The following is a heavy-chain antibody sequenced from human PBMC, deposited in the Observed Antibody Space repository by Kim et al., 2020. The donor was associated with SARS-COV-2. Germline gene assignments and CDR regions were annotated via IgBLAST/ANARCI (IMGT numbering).Heavy chain of an antibody. CDR1: GGSISSGSYY. CDR2: IYYSGRT. CDR3: ARTRFYYDNSVHRPYYFDY. D-gene: IGHD3-22*01. Sequence: SETLSLTCNVSGGSISSGSYYWGWIRQPPGKGLEWIGSIYYSGRTYYNPSLKSRATISINTSKNEFSLRLSSVTAADTAVFYCARTRFYYDNSVHRPYYFDYWGQGTLVTVSS. J-gene: IGHJ4*02. V-gene: IGHV4-39*01.